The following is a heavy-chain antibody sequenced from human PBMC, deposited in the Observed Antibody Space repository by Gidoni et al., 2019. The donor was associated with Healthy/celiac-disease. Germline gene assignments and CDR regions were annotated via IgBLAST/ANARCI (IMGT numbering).Heavy chain of an antibody. D-gene: IGHD4-17*01. J-gene: IGHJ4*02. Sequence: EVQLVESGGGLVQPGGSLTLSCAASWVTFSGAAMHWVLQASGKGLEWVGRIRSKANSYATAYAASVKGRFTISRDDSKNTAYLQMNSLKTEDTAVYYCTRTGLRDGDYWGQGTLVTVSS. CDR2: IRSKANSYAT. CDR3: TRTGLRDGDY. V-gene: IGHV3-73*01. CDR1: WVTFSGAA.